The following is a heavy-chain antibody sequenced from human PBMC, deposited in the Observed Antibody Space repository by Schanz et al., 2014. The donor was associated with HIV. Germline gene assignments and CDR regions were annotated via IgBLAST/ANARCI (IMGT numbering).Heavy chain of an antibody. D-gene: IGHD4-17*01. CDR3: ARDLHDYGDARTDY. J-gene: IGHJ4*02. CDR1: GFTFSDFS. CDR2: VRHDGGAT. V-gene: IGHV3-23*01. Sequence: QVLESGGGLVQTGGSLRLSCVASGFTFSDFSMNWVRRAPGKGLEWISAVRHDGGATYYADSVKGRFTISRDNAKNSLHLQMSRLGAEDTAVYYCARDLHDYGDARTDYWGQGILVTVSS.